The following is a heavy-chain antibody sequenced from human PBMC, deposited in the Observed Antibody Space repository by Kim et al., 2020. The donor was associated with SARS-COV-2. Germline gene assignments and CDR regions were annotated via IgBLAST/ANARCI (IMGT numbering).Heavy chain of an antibody. CDR1: GYSFTSYW. V-gene: IGHV5-51*01. Sequence: GESLKISCKGSGYSFTSYWIGWVRQMPGKGLEWMGIIYPGDSDTRYSPSFQGQVTISADKSISTAYLQWSSLKASDTAMYYCARLNGYVWGSHYRYFDYWGQGTLVTVSS. J-gene: IGHJ4*02. CDR2: IYPGDSDT. D-gene: IGHD3-16*01. CDR3: ARLNGYVWGSHYRYFDY.